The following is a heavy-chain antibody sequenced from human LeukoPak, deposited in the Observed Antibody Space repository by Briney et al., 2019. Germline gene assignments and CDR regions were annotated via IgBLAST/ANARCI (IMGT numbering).Heavy chain of an antibody. CDR3: ARHYGP. D-gene: IGHD3-16*01. Sequence: SETLSLTCTVSGDSVSSGNYYLSRIRQPPGKGLDWITYMSPSGTTKYNPSLKSRVTTSVDTSRTQFSLRLSSVTAADTAVYYCARHYGPWGQGTLVTVSS. CDR1: GDSVSSGNYY. V-gene: IGHV4-61*01. J-gene: IGHJ4*02. CDR2: MSPSGTT.